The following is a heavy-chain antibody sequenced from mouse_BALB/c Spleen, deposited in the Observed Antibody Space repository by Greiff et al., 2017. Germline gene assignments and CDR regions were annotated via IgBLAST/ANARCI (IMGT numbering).Heavy chain of an antibody. CDR1: GFTFSSYT. V-gene: IGHV5-12-2*01. CDR2: ISNGGGST. CDR3: ARHDYYAMDY. Sequence: EVKLMESGGGLVQPGGSLKLSCAASGFTFSSYTMSWVRQTPEQRLEWVAYISNGGGSTYYPDTVKGRFTISRDNAKNTLYLQMSSLKSEDTAMYYCARHDYYAMDYWGQGTSVTVSS. J-gene: IGHJ4*01.